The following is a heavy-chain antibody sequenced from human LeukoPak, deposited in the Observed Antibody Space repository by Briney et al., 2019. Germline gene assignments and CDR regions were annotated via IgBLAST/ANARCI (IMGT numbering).Heavy chain of an antibody. Sequence: ASVKVSCKASGYNFIDHYLHWVRQAPGQGLEWMGWIDPNSGDTKYEQKFQGRVTMTRDTSISTAYMELSRLRSDDTAVYYCARLKRLSAKYGHFDYWGQGTLVTVSS. CDR2: IDPNSGDT. V-gene: IGHV1-2*02. D-gene: IGHD6-25*01. CDR1: GYNFIDHY. J-gene: IGHJ4*02. CDR3: ARLKRLSAKYGHFDY.